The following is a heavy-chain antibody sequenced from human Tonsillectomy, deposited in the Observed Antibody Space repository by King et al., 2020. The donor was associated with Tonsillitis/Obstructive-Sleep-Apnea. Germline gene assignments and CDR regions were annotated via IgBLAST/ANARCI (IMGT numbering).Heavy chain of an antibody. Sequence: QLVQSGAEVKKPGASVKVSCKVSGYTLTELSMHWVRQAPGKGLEWMGGFDPEDGETIYAQKFQGRVTMTEDTSTDTAYMELSSLRSEDTAVYYCATVQYCSSTSCYTSYYMDVWGKGTTVTVSS. CDR2: FDPEDGET. CDR3: ATVQYCSSTSCYTSYYMDV. D-gene: IGHD2-2*02. V-gene: IGHV1-24*01. J-gene: IGHJ6*03. CDR1: GYTLTELS.